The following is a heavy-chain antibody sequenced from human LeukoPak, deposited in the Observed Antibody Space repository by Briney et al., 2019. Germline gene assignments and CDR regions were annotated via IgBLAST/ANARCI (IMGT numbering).Heavy chain of an antibody. CDR1: GFTFSSYA. CDR3: AKDLGYSSSWSGYYFDY. CDR2: ISGSGGST. Sequence: GGSLRLSCAASGFTFSSYAMSWVRQAPGKGLEWVSAISGSGGSTYYADSVKGRFTISRGNSKNTLYLQMNSLRAEDTAVYYCAKDLGYSSSWSGYYFDYWGQGTLVTVSS. J-gene: IGHJ4*02. V-gene: IGHV3-23*01. D-gene: IGHD6-13*01.